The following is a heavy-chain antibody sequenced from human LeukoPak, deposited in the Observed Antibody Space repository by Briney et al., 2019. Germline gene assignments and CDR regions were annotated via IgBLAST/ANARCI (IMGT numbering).Heavy chain of an antibody. CDR3: ARFAVGYCSSTSCYAFDY. Sequence: SETLSLTCTVSGGSISSYYWSWLRQPAGKGLEWIGRIYTSGSTNYNPSLKSRVTMSVDTSKNQFSLKLSSVTAADTAVYYCARFAVGYCSSTSCYAFDYWGQGTLVTVSS. D-gene: IGHD2-2*01. V-gene: IGHV4-4*07. CDR2: IYTSGST. CDR1: GGSISSYY. J-gene: IGHJ4*02.